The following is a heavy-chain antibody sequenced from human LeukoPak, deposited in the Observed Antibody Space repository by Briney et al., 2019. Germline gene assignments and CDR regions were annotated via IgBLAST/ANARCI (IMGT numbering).Heavy chain of an antibody. CDR2: IYYSGST. V-gene: IGHV4-59*01. CDR1: GASITSYY. J-gene: IGHJ4*02. CDR3: ATRRIAVAAPFDY. Sequence: SETLSLTCAVSGASITSYYWSWIRQPPGKGLEWIGYIYYSGSTNYNPSLKSRVTMSVDTSKNECSLKLSSVTTADTAVYYCATRRIAVAAPFDYWGQGTLVTVSS. D-gene: IGHD6-19*01.